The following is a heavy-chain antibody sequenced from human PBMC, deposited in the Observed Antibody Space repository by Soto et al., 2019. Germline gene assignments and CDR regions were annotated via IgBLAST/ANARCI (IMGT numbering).Heavy chain of an antibody. CDR1: GFTFSSYW. CDR2: IKQDGSEK. J-gene: IGHJ4*02. V-gene: IGHV3-7*05. D-gene: IGHD6-6*01. Sequence: GGSLRLSCAASGFTFSSYWMSWVRQAPGKGLEWVANIKQDGSEKYYVDSVKGRFTISRDNAKNSLYLQMNSLRAEDTAVYYCARKNREYSSSSAFHYFDYWGQGTLVTVSS. CDR3: ARKNREYSSSSAFHYFDY.